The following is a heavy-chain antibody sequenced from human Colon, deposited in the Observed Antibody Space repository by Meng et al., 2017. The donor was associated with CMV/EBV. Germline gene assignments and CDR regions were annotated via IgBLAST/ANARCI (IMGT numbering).Heavy chain of an antibody. CDR2: IKQDGSEK. V-gene: IGHV3-7*01. CDR1: GFTFSSNW. J-gene: IGHJ4*02. D-gene: IGHD6-13*01. Sequence: GGSLSLSCAASGFTFSSNWMNWVRQAPGKGLEWVANIKQDGSEKYYVDPVKGRFTISRDNAKNSLYLQMSSLRAEDTALYYCARDSPHEQQLLRGIDYWGQGTLVTVSS. CDR3: ARDSPHEQQLLRGIDY.